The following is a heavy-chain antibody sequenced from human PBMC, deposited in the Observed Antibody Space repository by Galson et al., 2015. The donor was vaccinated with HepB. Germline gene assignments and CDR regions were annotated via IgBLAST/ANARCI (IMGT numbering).Heavy chain of an antibody. CDR1: GYTFTDYY. CDR3: ARDLRENGVTELDY. CDR2: FDPNNGGT. V-gene: IGHV1-2*06. D-gene: IGHD2-8*01. J-gene: IGHJ4*02. Sequence: SVKVSCKASGYTFTDYYIHWVRQAPGQGLEWMGRFDPNNGGTNYAQKFQGRVSMTRGTSISTAYMDLGRLRSDDTAVYYCARDLRENGVTELDYWGQGTLVTVSS.